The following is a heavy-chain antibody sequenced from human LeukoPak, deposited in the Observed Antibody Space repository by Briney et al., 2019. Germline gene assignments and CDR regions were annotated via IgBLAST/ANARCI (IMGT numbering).Heavy chain of an antibody. V-gene: IGHV1-69*04. D-gene: IGHD2-2*02. Sequence: GASVKVSCKASGGTFSSYTISWVRQAPGQGLEWMGRIIPILGIPNYAQKFQGRVTITADKSTSTAYMELSSLRSEDTAVYYCARDLEPAAIRTPNWFDPWGQGTLVTVSS. CDR1: GGTFSSYT. CDR3: ARDLEPAAIRTPNWFDP. CDR2: IIPILGIP. J-gene: IGHJ5*02.